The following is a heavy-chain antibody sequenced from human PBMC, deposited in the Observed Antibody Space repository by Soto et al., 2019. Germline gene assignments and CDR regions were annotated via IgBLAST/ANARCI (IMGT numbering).Heavy chain of an antibody. J-gene: IGHJ4*02. CDR1: GGSISSSPYY. V-gene: IGHV4-39*01. D-gene: IGHD1-1*01. CDR2: IYYNGNT. CDR3: ARHGPLSNNWNQLDY. Sequence: SETLSLTCTVSGGSISSSPYYWGWIRQPPGKGLGWIGNIYYNGNTFYNPSLKSRVTISVDTSKNQFSLKLSSVTAADTAVYYCARHGPLSNNWNQLDYWGQGTLVTVSS.